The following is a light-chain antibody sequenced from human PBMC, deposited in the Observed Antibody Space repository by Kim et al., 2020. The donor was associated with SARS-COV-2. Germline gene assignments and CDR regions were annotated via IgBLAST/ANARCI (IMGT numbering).Light chain of an antibody. J-gene: IGKJ1*01. CDR3: LQFNVYPRT. V-gene: IGKV1-9*01. CDR1: QAISNS. CDR2: AAS. Sequence: AYVGDRVTITCRASQAISNSLAWYRHNPGKAPKLLIYAASTLQIGVPSRFSGSGSGTEFTLAISSLQPEDFATYFCLQFNVYPRTFGQGTKVDIK.